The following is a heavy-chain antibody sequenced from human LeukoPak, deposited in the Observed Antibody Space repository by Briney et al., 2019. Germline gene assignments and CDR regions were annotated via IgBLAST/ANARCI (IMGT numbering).Heavy chain of an antibody. CDR2: IIPIFGTA. Sequence: SVKVSCXASGGTFSSYAISWVRQAHGQGLEWMARIIPIFGTANYAQKFQGRVTITTDESTSTAYMELSSLRSEDTAVYYCARVVGGATGNNWFDPWGQGTLVTVSS. D-gene: IGHD1-14*01. CDR1: GGTFSSYA. V-gene: IGHV1-69*05. J-gene: IGHJ5*02. CDR3: ARVVGGATGNNWFDP.